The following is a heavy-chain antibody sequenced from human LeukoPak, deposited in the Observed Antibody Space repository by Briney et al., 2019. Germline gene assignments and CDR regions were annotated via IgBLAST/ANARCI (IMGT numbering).Heavy chain of an antibody. J-gene: IGHJ2*01. V-gene: IGHV4-59*08. CDR1: GGSISSHY. D-gene: IGHD2-15*01. CDR2: IYYSGST. CDR3: ARHHCSGGSCRYWYFDL. Sequence: NSSETLSLTCSVSGGSISSHYWSWIRQPPGKGLEWIGYIYYSGSTNYNPSLKSRVTISVDTSKNQFSLKLSSVTAADTAVYYCARHHCSGGSCRYWYFDLWGRGTLVTVSS.